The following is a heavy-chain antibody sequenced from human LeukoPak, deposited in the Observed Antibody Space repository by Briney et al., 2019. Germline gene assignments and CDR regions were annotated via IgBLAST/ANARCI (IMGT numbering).Heavy chain of an antibody. D-gene: IGHD3-22*01. CDR1: GFTFSSYA. CDR2: ISSSSSYI. V-gene: IGHV3-21*01. Sequence: GGSLRLSCAASGFTFSSYAMNWVRQAPGKGLEWVSSISSSSSYIYYADSVKGRFTISRDNAKNSLYLQMNSLRAEDTAVYYCARDVSEWGSSGYFDYWGQGTLVTVSS. CDR3: ARDVSEWGSSGYFDY. J-gene: IGHJ4*02.